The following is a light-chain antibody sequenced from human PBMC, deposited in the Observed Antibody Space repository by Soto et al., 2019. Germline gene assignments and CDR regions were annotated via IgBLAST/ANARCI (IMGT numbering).Light chain of an antibody. V-gene: IGLV2-14*01. J-gene: IGLJ1*01. CDR1: RSDIGASNS. CDR2: EAT. CDR3: SSYTNINTRACV. Sequence: QSVLTQPASVSGSPGQSITISCAGTRSDIGASNSVSWYQHLPGRPPTLIIYEATNRPSGVSERFSGSKSGNTASLTISGLQAEDEAEYYCSSYTNINTRACVFGTGTKVTVL.